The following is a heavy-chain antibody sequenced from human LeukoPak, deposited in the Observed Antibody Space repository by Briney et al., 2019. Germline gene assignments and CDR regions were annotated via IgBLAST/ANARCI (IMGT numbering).Heavy chain of an antibody. CDR2: IYYSGST. CDR3: ARDRYSSSWYQSWFDP. CDR1: GGSISSYY. Sequence: SETLSLTCTVSGGSISSYYWSWIRQPPGKGLEWIGYIYYSGSTNYNPSLKSRVTISVDTSKNQFSLKLSSVTAADTAVYYCARDRYSSSWYQSWFDPWGQGTLVTVS. J-gene: IGHJ5*02. V-gene: IGHV4-59*01. D-gene: IGHD6-13*01.